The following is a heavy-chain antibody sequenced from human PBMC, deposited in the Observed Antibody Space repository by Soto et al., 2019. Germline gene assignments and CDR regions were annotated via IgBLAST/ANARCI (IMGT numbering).Heavy chain of an antibody. CDR1: GGSFTSNNW. Sequence: PSETLSLTCAVSGGSFTSNNWWTWVRQPPGQGLEWIGEIYRTGSTNYNPSLKSRVTISLDTSKNQFSLKLSSVTAADTAVYYCARDRGEGITIFGVVIHTENWFDPWGQGTLVTVSS. V-gene: IGHV4-4*02. J-gene: IGHJ5*02. CDR3: ARDRGEGITIFGVVIHTENWFDP. CDR2: IYRTGST. D-gene: IGHD3-3*01.